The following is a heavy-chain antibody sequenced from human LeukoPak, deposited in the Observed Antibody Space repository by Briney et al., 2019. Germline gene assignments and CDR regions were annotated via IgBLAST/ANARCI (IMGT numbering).Heavy chain of an antibody. D-gene: IGHD3-22*01. V-gene: IGHV3-74*01. CDR3: ATDMGDDTSGSYRFGLDV. CDR1: GFTFSSHW. CDR2: IKKDGSDT. Sequence: GGSLTLSCAASGFTFSSHWMYLVRQVPGKGLVWVSRIKKDGSDTTYADSVKGRFTISRDNAKNTLYLQMNSLRAEDTAVYYCATDMGDDTSGSYRFGLDVWGLGTTVTVSS. J-gene: IGHJ6*02.